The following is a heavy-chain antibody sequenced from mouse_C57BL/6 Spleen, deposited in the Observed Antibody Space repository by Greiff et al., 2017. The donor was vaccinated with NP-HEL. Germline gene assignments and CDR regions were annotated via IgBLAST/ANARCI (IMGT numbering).Heavy chain of an antibody. D-gene: IGHD3-3*01. V-gene: IGHV14-4*01. J-gene: IGHJ4*01. CDR1: GFNIKDDY. CDR2: IDPENGDT. Sequence: EVQLQQSGAELVRPGASVKLSCTASGFNIKDDYMHWVKQRPEQGLEWIGWIDPENGDTVYASKFQGKATITADTSSNTAYLQLSSLTSEDTAVYYCTTGHAMDYWGQGTSVTVSS. CDR3: TTGHAMDY.